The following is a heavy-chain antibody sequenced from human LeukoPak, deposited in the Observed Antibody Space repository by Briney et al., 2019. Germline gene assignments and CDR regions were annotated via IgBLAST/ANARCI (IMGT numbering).Heavy chain of an antibody. D-gene: IGHD1-26*01. J-gene: IGHJ4*02. CDR1: GYTFTSYA. Sequence: ASVKVSCKASGYTFTSYAMHWVRQAPGQRLEWMGWINAGNGNTKYSQEFQGRVTITRDTSISTAYMELSSLRSEDTAVYYCAREGVLEASGSYDYWGQGTLVTVSS. V-gene: IGHV1-3*03. CDR2: INAGNGNT. CDR3: AREGVLEASGSYDY.